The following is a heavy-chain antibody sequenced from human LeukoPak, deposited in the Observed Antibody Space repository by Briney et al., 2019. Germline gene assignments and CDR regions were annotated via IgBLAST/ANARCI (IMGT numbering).Heavy chain of an antibody. CDR1: GFTFSSYG. D-gene: IGHD3-10*01. V-gene: IGHV3-30*18. Sequence: PGRSLRLSCAASGFTFSSYGMHWVRQAPGKGLEWVAVISYDGSNKYYAGSVKGRFTISRDNSKNTLYLQMNSLRAEDTAVYYCAKDGARGGGYWGQGTLVTVSS. CDR3: AKDGARGGGY. CDR2: ISYDGSNK. J-gene: IGHJ4*02.